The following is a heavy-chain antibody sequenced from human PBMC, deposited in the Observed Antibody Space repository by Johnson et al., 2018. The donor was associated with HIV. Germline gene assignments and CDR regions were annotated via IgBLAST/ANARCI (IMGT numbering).Heavy chain of an antibody. V-gene: IGHV3-33*06. CDR2: IWYDGSNK. J-gene: IGHJ3*02. Sequence: QVQLVESGGGVVQPGRSLRLSCAASGFTLNTYGMHWVRQAPGKGLGWVANIWYDGSNKYYADSVKGRFTISRDNSKHTLYLQRNNVRAGDTAVYYCAKDWAYSSSWYDEGLAFDIWGQGTMVTVSS. D-gene: IGHD6-13*01. CDR1: GFTLNTYG. CDR3: AKDWAYSSSWYDEGLAFDI.